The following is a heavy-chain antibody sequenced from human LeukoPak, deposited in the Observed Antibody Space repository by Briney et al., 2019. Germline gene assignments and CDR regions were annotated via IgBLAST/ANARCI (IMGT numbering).Heavy chain of an antibody. CDR1: GYTFTSYG. Sequence: ASVKVSCKASGYTFTSYGISWVRQAPGQGLEWRGWISAYNGNTNYAQKLQGRVTMTTDTSTSTAYMELRSLRSDDTAVYYCARDYYDSSGYLPSTNGNDYSGQGTLVTVSS. D-gene: IGHD3-22*01. CDR2: ISAYNGNT. V-gene: IGHV1-18*01. J-gene: IGHJ4*02. CDR3: ARDYYDSSGYLPSTNGNDY.